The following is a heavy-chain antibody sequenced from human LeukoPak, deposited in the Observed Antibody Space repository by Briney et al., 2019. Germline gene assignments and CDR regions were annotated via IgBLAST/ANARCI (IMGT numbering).Heavy chain of an antibody. CDR1: GYTFIHYY. V-gene: IGHV1-46*01. CDR2: VDPSGDIA. Sequence: ASVKVSCKTSGYTFIHYYMHWVRQASGEGFEWMGIVDPSGDIATYAQKFQGRVTLTTDTSTSIFYMELSSLRSEDTAIHYCARDSFGVRGFDHWGQGTPVTVSS. D-gene: IGHD3-10*01. J-gene: IGHJ4*02. CDR3: ARDSFGVRGFDH.